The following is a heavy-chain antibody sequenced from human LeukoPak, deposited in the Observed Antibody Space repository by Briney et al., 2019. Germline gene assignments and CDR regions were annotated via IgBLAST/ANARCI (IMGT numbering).Heavy chain of an antibody. V-gene: IGHV4-4*07. Sequence: SETLSLTCTVSGGSISSYSWSWIRQPAGKGLEWIGRIYTSGSPTYNPSLKSRVTMSLGTSKKQFSLKLTSVTAADTAVYYCARLTSSWYQDWYFDLWGRGTLVTVSS. J-gene: IGHJ2*01. CDR3: ARLTSSWYQDWYFDL. CDR2: IYTSGSP. D-gene: IGHD6-13*01. CDR1: GGSISSYS.